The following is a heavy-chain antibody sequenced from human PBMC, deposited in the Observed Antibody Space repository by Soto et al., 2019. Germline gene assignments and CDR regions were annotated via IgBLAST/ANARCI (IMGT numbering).Heavy chain of an antibody. CDR3: AREGIGGNWFDP. CDR2: IIPIFGTA. V-gene: IGHV1-69*13. CDR1: GGTFSSYA. J-gene: IGHJ5*02. Sequence: ASVKVFFKASGGTFSSYAISWLRQAPGQGLEWMGGIIPIFGTANYAQKFQGRVTITADESTSTAYMELSSLRSEDTAVYYCAREGIGGNWFDPWGQGTLVTVSS. D-gene: IGHD1-26*01.